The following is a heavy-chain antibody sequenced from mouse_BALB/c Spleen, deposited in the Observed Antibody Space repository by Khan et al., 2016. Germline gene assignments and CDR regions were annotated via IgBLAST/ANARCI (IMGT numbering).Heavy chain of an antibody. J-gene: IGHJ2*02. Sequence: EVQLQESGPSLVKPSQTLSLTCSVTGDSITSGYWNWIRKFPGNKLEYMGYISYSGSTYYSPSLKSRISITRDTSKNQYYLQLNSLTTEDTATYYCASYDSSGSFFDYWGQGTSLTVSS. CDR1: GDSITSGY. CDR2: ISYSGST. D-gene: IGHD3-2*01. CDR3: ASYDSSGSFFDY. V-gene: IGHV3-8*02.